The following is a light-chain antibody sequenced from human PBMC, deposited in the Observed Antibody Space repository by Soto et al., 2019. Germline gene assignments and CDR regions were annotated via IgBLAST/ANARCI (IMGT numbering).Light chain of an antibody. CDR1: TSDVGSYNR. Sequence: QSALTQPPSVSGSPGQSLTISCTGTTSDVGSYNRVSWYQQTPGTAPKLIIYDVGSRPSVVPDRFSGSKSGNTASLTISGLQAEYEADDYCDSYTTSSTYGFGTGTKLTV. CDR3: DSYTTSSTYG. J-gene: IGLJ1*01. CDR2: DVG. V-gene: IGLV2-18*02.